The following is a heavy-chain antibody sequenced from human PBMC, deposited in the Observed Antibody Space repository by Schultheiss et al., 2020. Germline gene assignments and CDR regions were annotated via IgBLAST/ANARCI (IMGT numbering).Heavy chain of an antibody. D-gene: IGHD3-22*01. Sequence: GGSLRLSCAASGFTFNDYYMSWIRQAPGKGLEWVSYITTTSSYTKYVDSVKGRFTISRDNSKNTLYLQMNSLRAEDTAVYYCAKYGRYYDSSGYQTNWGQGTLVTVSS. V-gene: IGHV3-11*03. CDR1: GFTFNDYY. CDR3: AKYGRYYDSSGYQTN. CDR2: ITTTSSYT. J-gene: IGHJ4*02.